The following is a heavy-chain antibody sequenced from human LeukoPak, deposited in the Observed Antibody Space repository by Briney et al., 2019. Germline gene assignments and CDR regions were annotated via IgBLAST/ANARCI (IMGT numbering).Heavy chain of an antibody. J-gene: IGHJ4*02. CDR2: MNPNSGST. V-gene: IGHV1-8*03. D-gene: IGHD5-12*01. CDR3: ARVRSTGYPYYFEY. Sequence: ASVKVSCKASGYTFTSYDINSVRQATGQGLEWMGWMNPNSGSTGYAQKFQGRVTITRNTSISTAYMELSGLRSEDTAVYYCARVRSTGYPYYFEYWGQGTPVTVSS. CDR1: GYTFTSYD.